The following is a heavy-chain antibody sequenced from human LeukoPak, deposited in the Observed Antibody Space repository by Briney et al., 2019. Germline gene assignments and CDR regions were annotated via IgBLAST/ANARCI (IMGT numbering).Heavy chain of an antibody. V-gene: IGHV4-39*07. D-gene: IGHD2-2*01. Sequence: SETLSLTCTVSGGSISISNYYWGWIRQPPGRGLEWIGSISYSGTYYNPSLKSRVTISVDTSKNQFSLKLSSVTAADTAVYYCASGGGCSSTSCHPAYYYGMDVWGKGTTVTVSS. CDR2: ISYSGT. CDR1: GGSISISNYY. CDR3: ASGGGCSSTSCHPAYYYGMDV. J-gene: IGHJ6*04.